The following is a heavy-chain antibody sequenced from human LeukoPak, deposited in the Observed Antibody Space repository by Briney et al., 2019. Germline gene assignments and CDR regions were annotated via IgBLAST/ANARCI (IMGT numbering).Heavy chain of an antibody. V-gene: IGHV1-8*01. CDR3: ARRPSDIVVVVAAPDYYYGMDV. CDR2: MNPNSGNT. J-gene: IGHJ6*02. CDR1: GYTFTSYD. Sequence: ASVKVSCKASGYTFTSYDINWVRQATGQGLEWMGWMNPNSGNTGYAQKFQGRVTMTRNTSISTAYMELSSLRSEDTAVYYCARRPSDIVVVVAAPDYYYGMDVWGQGTTVTVSS. D-gene: IGHD2-15*01.